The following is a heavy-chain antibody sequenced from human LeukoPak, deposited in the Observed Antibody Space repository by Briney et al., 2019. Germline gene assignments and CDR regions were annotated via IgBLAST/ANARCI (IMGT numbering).Heavy chain of an antibody. Sequence: SETLSLTCTVSGGSINNGGYYWSWIRQHPGKGLEWIGYIYYSGSSYYNPSLRSRVTISVDTSKNHFSLKLSSVTAADTAVYYCASLPPLVATIQRRSYYYYYGMDVWGQGTTVTVSS. CDR2: IYYSGSS. J-gene: IGHJ6*02. V-gene: IGHV4-31*03. CDR3: ASLPPLVATIQRRSYYYYYGMDV. CDR1: GGSINNGGYY. D-gene: IGHD5-12*01.